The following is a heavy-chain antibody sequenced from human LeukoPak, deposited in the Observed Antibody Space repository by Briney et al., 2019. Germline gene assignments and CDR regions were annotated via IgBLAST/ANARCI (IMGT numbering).Heavy chain of an antibody. CDR3: ARGGSYWNTYYFDY. D-gene: IGHD1/OR15-1a*01. V-gene: IGHV3-7*01. CDR1: GFTLGSYW. Sequence: PGGSLRLSCAGSGFTLGSYWMSWVRQAPGKGLEWVANIKQDGSEKSYVDSVKGRFTISRDNAENSLYLQMNSLRAEDSAVYYCARGGSYWNTYYFDYWGQGTLVTVSS. CDR2: IKQDGSEK. J-gene: IGHJ4*02.